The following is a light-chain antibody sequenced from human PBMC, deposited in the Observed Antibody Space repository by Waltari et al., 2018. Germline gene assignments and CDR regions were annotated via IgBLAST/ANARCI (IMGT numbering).Light chain of an antibody. CDR1: QSVSSS. J-gene: IGKJ4*01. CDR3: QQYSKWPLT. Sequence: EIVLTQFPAALSLSPGERATLSCRASQSVSSSLAWYQQKPGQAPRLLIHGASSRATGIPDRFSGSGSGTDFSLTISSLEPEDFAVYYCQQYSKWPLTFGGGTKVEIK. V-gene: IGKV3-15*01. CDR2: GAS.